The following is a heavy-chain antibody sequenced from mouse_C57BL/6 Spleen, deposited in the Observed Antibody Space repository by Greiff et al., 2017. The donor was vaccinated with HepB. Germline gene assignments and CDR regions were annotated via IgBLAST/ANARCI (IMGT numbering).Heavy chain of an antibody. D-gene: IGHD1-1*01. CDR3: TTSTTVVAKAAY. Sequence: EVKLVESGAELVRPGASVKLSCTASGFNIKDDYMHWVKQRPEQGLEWIGWIDPENGDTEYASKFQGKATITADTSSNTAYLQLSSLTSEDTAVYYCTTSTTVVAKAAYWGQGTLVTVSA. CDR2: IDPENGDT. V-gene: IGHV14-4*01. CDR1: GFNIKDDY. J-gene: IGHJ3*01.